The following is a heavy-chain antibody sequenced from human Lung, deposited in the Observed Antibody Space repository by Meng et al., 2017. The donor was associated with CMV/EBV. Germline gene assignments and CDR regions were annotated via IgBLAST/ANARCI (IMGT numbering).Heavy chain of an antibody. J-gene: IGHJ4*02. Sequence: GESXKISCVGSGYAFSDYWMSWVRRAPGKGLEWVATIKHDGNEKYHVDSAKGRFTISRDNAKNSLFLQMDSLRAEDTAMYYCANSGLSGRTRWGQGTRVTVAS. CDR3: ANSGLSGRTR. CDR2: IKHDGNEK. CDR1: GYAFSDYW. V-gene: IGHV3-7*01.